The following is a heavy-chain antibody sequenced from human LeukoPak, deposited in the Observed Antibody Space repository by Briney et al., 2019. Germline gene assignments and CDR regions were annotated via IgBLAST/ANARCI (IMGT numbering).Heavy chain of an antibody. CDR3: AKDWENDIVVVIAIGAFDI. CDR1: GFTFSSYA. D-gene: IGHD2-21*01. V-gene: IGHV3-23*01. CDR2: ISGSGGST. J-gene: IGHJ3*02. Sequence: GGSLRLSCAASGFTFSSYAMSWVRQAPGKGLEWVSAISGSGGSTYYADSVKGRFTISRDNSKNTLYLQMNSLRAEDTAVYYCAKDWENDIVVVIAIGAFDIWGQGTMVTVSS.